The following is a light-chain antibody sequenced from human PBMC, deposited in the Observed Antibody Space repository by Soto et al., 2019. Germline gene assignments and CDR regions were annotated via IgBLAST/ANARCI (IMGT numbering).Light chain of an antibody. CDR3: SSYAGSNNLV. V-gene: IGLV2-8*01. CDR1: STDVGGYNY. J-gene: IGLJ3*02. CDR2: EVS. Sequence: QSVLTQPPSASGSPGQSVTISCTGTSTDVGGYNYVSWYQQHPGKAPKLMIYEVSKRPSGVHDRFSGSTSANTASLTVSGLQAEDEADYYCSSYAGSNNLVFGGGTKLTVL.